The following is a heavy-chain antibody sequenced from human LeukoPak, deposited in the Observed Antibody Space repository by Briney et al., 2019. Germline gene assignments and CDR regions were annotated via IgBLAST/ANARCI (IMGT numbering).Heavy chain of an antibody. CDR3: ARADPYYFDY. CDR1: GGSISSYY. CDR2: IYYSGST. Sequence: PSETLSLTCTVSGGSISSYYWSWIRQPPGKGLEWIGYIYYSGSTKYNPSLKSRVTISVDTSKNQFSLKVSSVTAADTAVYYCARADPYYFDYWGQGTLVTVSS. J-gene: IGHJ4*02. V-gene: IGHV4-59*01.